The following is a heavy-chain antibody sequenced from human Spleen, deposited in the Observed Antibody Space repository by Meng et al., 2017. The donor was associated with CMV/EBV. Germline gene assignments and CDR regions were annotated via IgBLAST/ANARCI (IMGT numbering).Heavy chain of an antibody. D-gene: IGHD2-21*02. V-gene: IGHV3-74*01. CDR2: INSDGSGT. Sequence: GGSLRLSCAASGFSFRSYWMHWVRQAPGKGLVWVSRINSDGSGTSSADSVKGRFTISRDNAKNTVYLQMNSLRAGDTAVYYCTRGAVTAFDYWGQGALVTVSS. CDR3: TRGAVTAFDY. J-gene: IGHJ4*02. CDR1: GFSFRSYW.